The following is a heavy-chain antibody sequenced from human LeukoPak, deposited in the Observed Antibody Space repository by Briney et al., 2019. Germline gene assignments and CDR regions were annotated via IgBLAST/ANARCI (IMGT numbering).Heavy chain of an antibody. CDR2: INPNSGGT. CDR1: GYTFTGYY. D-gene: IGHD2-2*01. Sequence: ASVKVSCKASGYTFTGYYMHWLRQAPGQGLEWMGWINPNSGGTNYAQKFQGRVTMTRDTSISTAYMELSRLRSDDTAVYYCARLGYCSSTSCYSNDYWGQGTLVTVSS. CDR3: ARLGYCSSTSCYSNDY. J-gene: IGHJ4*02. V-gene: IGHV1-2*02.